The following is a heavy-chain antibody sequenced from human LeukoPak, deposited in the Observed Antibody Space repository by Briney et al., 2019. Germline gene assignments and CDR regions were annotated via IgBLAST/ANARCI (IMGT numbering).Heavy chain of an antibody. CDR2: LYNTGNT. J-gene: IGHJ4*02. Sequence: GVSLRLLCAAWGFTDNSNYLSGAPQAPGKGLEWVSTLYNTGNTYYAKSVKGRFSISRDKSKNTLFLQMNSLRAEDTAVYYCARLTADGRLYFVDWGPGTLVTVSS. D-gene: IGHD6-13*01. CDR3: ARLTADGRLYFVD. CDR1: GFTDNSNY. V-gene: IGHV3-53*01.